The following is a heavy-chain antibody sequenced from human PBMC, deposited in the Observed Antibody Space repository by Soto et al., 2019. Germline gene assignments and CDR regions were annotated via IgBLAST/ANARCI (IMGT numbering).Heavy chain of an antibody. Sequence: GGSLRLSCAASGFTFSSYAMSWVRQAPGKGLEWVSAISGSGGSTYYADSVKGRFTISRDNSKNTLYLQMNSLRAEDTAVYYCAKAPSLSPVTTYFHYWGHGTLVTVSS. V-gene: IGHV3-23*01. CDR1: GFTFSSYA. J-gene: IGHJ4*01. CDR2: ISGSGGST. CDR3: AKAPSLSPVTTYFHY. D-gene: IGHD4-17*01.